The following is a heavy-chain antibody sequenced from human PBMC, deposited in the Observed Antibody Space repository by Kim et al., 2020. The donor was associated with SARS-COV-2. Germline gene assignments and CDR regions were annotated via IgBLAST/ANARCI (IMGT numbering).Heavy chain of an antibody. CDR3: AGDFFTDLRGWVDF. Sequence: GGSLRLSCAASGFIFGDYYMNWIRQAPGKGLEWVSYIGSVGLIKESADSVKGRLTISRDNAKNSLYLQMNSLRAEDTAVNYGAGDFFTDLRGWVDFWGQG. V-gene: IGHV3-11*01. CDR2: IGSVGLIK. J-gene: IGHJ5*02. CDR1: GFIFGDYY. D-gene: IGHD3-3*01.